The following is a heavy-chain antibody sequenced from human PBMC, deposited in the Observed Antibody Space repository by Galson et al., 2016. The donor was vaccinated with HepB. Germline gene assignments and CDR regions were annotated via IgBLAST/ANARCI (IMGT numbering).Heavy chain of an antibody. V-gene: IGHV4-30-2*02. Sequence: ILSLTCTVSGGSISSGGYSWSWIRQPPGKGLEWIGYIYDSGSTYYNPSLKGRLTISVDTSKNQFSLNLSSVTAADTAVYYCATLTYYYDSKAGAFDIWGQGTMVTVSS. CDR1: GGSISSGGYS. J-gene: IGHJ3*02. CDR3: ATLTYYYDSKAGAFDI. D-gene: IGHD3-22*01. CDR2: IYDSGST.